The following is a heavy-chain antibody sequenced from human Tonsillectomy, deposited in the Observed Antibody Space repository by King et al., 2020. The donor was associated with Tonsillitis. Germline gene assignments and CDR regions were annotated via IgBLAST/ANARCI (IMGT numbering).Heavy chain of an antibody. J-gene: IGHJ4*02. D-gene: IGHD6-13*01. Sequence: VQLVESGGGLVKPGGSLRLSCAASGFTFSRFSFNWVRQAPGKGLEWVSSITSGSSYTSYADSVKGRFTISRDDAKNSLYLQMNSLRGEDTAVYFCARDGQLVVPYYFDDWGQGTLVTVSS. V-gene: IGHV3-21*01. CDR3: ARDGQLVVPYYFDD. CDR1: GFTFSRFS. CDR2: ITSGSSYT.